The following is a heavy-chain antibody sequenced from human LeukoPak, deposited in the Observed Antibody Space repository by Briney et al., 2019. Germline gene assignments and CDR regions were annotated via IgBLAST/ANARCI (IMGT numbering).Heavy chain of an antibody. V-gene: IGHV1-8*01. Sequence: ASVKVSCKASGYTFTSYDINWVRQATGQGLEWMGWMNPNSGNTGYAQKFQGRVTMTRNTSISTAYMELSSLRSDDTAVYYCARDVVVVPAANRYYYYGMDVWGQGTTVTVSS. J-gene: IGHJ6*02. CDR3: ARDVVVVPAANRYYYYGMDV. CDR1: GYTFTSYD. CDR2: MNPNSGNT. D-gene: IGHD2-2*01.